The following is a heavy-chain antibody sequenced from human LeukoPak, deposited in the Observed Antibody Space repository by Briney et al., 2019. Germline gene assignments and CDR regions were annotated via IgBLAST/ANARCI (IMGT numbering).Heavy chain of an antibody. Sequence: PRASVKVSCKASGYTFTGYYLHWVRQAPGQGLEWMGWINPDSGGTNYAQKFQGRVTMTRDTSISTAYMELSRLRSDDTAVYYCARDTLLASDFWSGYYYYYYMDVWGKGTTVTVSS. CDR2: INPDSGGT. J-gene: IGHJ6*03. D-gene: IGHD3-3*01. V-gene: IGHV1-2*02. CDR1: GYTFTGYY. CDR3: ARDTLLASDFWSGYYYYYYMDV.